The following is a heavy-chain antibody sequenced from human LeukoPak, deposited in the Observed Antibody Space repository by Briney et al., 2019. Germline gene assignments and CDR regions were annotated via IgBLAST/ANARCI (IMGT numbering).Heavy chain of an antibody. CDR3: ARHYSSSFGFDI. D-gene: IGHD6-6*01. V-gene: IGHV6-1*01. Sequence: SQTLSLTCAISGDNVSSNSAAWNWIRQSPSRGLEWLGRTYYRSKWYNDYAESVKSRITINPDTSKNQFSLQLSSVTPEDTAVCFCARHYSSSFGFDIWGQGTMVTVSS. J-gene: IGHJ3*02. CDR2: TYYRSKWYN. CDR1: GDNVSSNSAA.